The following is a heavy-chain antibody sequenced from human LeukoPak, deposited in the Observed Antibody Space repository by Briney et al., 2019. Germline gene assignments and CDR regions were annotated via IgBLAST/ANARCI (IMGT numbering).Heavy chain of an antibody. J-gene: IGHJ4*02. CDR2: ISSSSSYI. Sequence: GGSLRLSCAASGFTFSSYSMNWVRQAPGKGLEWVSSISSSSSYIYYADSVEGRFTISRDNAKNSLYLQMNSLRAEDAAVYYCAKRPNYQSLTGYYMDWGQGTLVTVSS. CDR1: GFTFSSYS. CDR3: AKRPNYQSLTGYYMD. D-gene: IGHD3-9*01. V-gene: IGHV3-21*04.